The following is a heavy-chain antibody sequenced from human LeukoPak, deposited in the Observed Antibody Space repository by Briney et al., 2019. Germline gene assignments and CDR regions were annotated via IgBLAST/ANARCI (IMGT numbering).Heavy chain of an antibody. CDR2: ISAYKGNT. V-gene: IGHV1-18*01. D-gene: IGHD3-9*01. CDR1: GYTFTSYG. Sequence: ASVKVSCKASGYTFTSYGISWVRQAPGQGLEWMGWISAYKGNTNYAQKLQGRVTMTTDTSTSTAYMELRSLRSDDTAVYYCARYYDILTGYYRLDYWGQGTLVTVSS. CDR3: ARYYDILTGYYRLDY. J-gene: IGHJ4*02.